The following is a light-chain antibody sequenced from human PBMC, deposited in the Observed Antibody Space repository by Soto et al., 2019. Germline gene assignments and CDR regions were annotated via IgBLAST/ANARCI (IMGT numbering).Light chain of an antibody. V-gene: IGKV1-9*01. CDR1: QAMSTY. CDR2: SAS. Sequence: AFVGDTVTITCRASQAMSTYLAWYQQKPGKVPKLLIRSASTLQSGVPPRFSGGGSGTEFTLTITTLQPDDSGIYYCQQLNGYQLAFGGGTKV. J-gene: IGKJ4*01. CDR3: QQLNGYQLA.